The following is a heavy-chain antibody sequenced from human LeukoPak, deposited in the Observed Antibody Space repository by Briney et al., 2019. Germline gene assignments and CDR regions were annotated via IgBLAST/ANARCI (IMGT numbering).Heavy chain of an antibody. Sequence: SETLSLTCTVSGGSISSYYWSWIRQPPGKGLEWIGYIYYSGGTNYNPSLKSRVTISVDTSKNQFSLKLSSVTAADTAVYYCARATGGIVVVPRANDAFDIWGQGTMVTVSS. V-gene: IGHV4-59*01. CDR1: GGSISSYY. CDR3: ARATGGIVVVPRANDAFDI. D-gene: IGHD3-22*01. CDR2: IYYSGGT. J-gene: IGHJ3*02.